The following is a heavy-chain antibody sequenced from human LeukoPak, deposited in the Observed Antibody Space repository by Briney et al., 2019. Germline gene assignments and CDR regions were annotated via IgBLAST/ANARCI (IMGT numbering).Heavy chain of an antibody. D-gene: IGHD3-22*01. Sequence: SETLSLTCTDSGDSIRRYFWSWIRQPPGMGLEWIGYIYYSGNTNYNPSLKSRVTISVDTSKNQFSLKLSSVTAADTAVYYCAREMYYYDSSGYSYGRIGAFDIWGQGTMVTVSS. CDR2: IYYSGNT. J-gene: IGHJ3*02. CDR3: AREMYYYDSSGYSYGRIGAFDI. V-gene: IGHV4-59*01. CDR1: GDSIRRYF.